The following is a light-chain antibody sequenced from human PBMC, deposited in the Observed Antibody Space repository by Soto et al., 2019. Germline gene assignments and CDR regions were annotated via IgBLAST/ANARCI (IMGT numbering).Light chain of an antibody. Sequence: DIQMTQSPSSLSASVGDRVTITCRASQSISSYLNWYQQKPGKAPKVLIYAASSLQSGVPSRFSGSGSGTDFTLTISSLQPEDLANYYCQQSYNTPWTFGQGTKVEIK. CDR1: QSISSY. J-gene: IGKJ1*01. CDR3: QQSYNTPWT. V-gene: IGKV1-39*01. CDR2: AAS.